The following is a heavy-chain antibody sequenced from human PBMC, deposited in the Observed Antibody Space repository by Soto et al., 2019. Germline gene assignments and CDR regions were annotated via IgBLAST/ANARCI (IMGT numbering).Heavy chain of an antibody. V-gene: IGHV4-31*03. CDR2: IYYSGST. J-gene: IGHJ4*02. Sequence: SETLSLTCTVSGGSISSGGYYWSWIRQHPGKGLEWIGYIYYSGSTYYNPSLKSRVTISVDTSKNQFSLKLSSVTAADTAVYYCASSVSGARSVVVTGIRGFYYFDYWGQGTLVTVSS. CDR1: GGSISSGGYY. CDR3: ASSVSGARSVVVTGIRGFYYFDY. D-gene: IGHD2-21*02.